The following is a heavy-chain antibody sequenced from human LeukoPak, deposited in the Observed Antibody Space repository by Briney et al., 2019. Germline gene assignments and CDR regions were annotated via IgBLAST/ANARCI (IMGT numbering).Heavy chain of an antibody. V-gene: IGHV3-23*01. Sequence: GGSLRLSCEASGFTFSSYAISWVRQAPGKGLEWVSALTSGGSTFYADSVKGRFTISRDNSKNTLSLQMDSLRADDTAVYYCAKSSRYGTGWYGKIDYWGQGTLVTVSS. J-gene: IGHJ4*02. CDR3: AKSSRYGTGWYGKIDY. CDR2: LTSGGST. D-gene: IGHD6-19*01. CDR1: GFTFSSYA.